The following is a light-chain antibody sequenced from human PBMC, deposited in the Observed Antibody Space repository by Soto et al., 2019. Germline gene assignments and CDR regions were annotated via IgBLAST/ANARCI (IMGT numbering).Light chain of an antibody. CDR3: QQYGSSPRT. CDR2: AAS. Sequence: EFVLTQAPATLSLSPGERATLSCRASQSVSSYLLWYQQKPGQAPRLLIYAASSRATGIPDRFSGSGSGTDFTLTISRLEPEDFAVYYCQQYGSSPRTFGQGTKVDIK. V-gene: IGKV3-20*01. CDR1: QSVSSY. J-gene: IGKJ1*01.